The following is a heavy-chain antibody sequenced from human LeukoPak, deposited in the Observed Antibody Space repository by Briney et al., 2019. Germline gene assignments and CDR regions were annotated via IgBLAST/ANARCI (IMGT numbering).Heavy chain of an antibody. Sequence: PGGSLRLSCAASAFSFSSYAMHWVRQAPGKGLEWVAVISYNGVNKYYTDSVKGRFTISRGNSMNMLYLEMNSLRVEDTAVYYCARDEPWGSVTKWYFDLWGRGTLVTVSP. J-gene: IGHJ2*01. CDR2: ISYNGVNK. V-gene: IGHV3-30-3*01. CDR3: ARDEPWGSVTKWYFDL. D-gene: IGHD4-17*01. CDR1: AFSFSSYA.